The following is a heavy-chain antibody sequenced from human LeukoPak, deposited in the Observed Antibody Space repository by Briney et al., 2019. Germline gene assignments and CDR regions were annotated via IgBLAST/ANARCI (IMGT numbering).Heavy chain of an antibody. CDR3: ARDFIATTGAFDI. D-gene: IGHD6-13*01. J-gene: IGHJ3*02. Sequence: SQTLSLTCTVSGGSISSGDYYWSWIRQPPGKGLEWIGYIYYSGSTYYNPSLKSRVTISVDTSKNQFSLKLSSVTAADTAVYYCARDFIATTGAFDILAQGTMVTVSS. CDR1: GGSISSGDYY. CDR2: IYYSGST. V-gene: IGHV4-30-4*08.